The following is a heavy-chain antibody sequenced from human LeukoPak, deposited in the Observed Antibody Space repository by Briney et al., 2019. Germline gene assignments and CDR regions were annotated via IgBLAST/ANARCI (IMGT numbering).Heavy chain of an antibody. CDR3: AKDLRWVVATIHNWFDP. CDR2: IIPILGIA. CDR1: GGTFSSYA. Sequence: SVKVSCKASGGTFSSYAISWVRQAPGQGLEWMGRIIPILGIANYAQKFQGRVTITADKSTSTAYMELSSLRAEDTAVYYCAKDLRWVVATIHNWFDPWGQGTLVTVSS. D-gene: IGHD5-12*01. J-gene: IGHJ5*02. V-gene: IGHV1-69*04.